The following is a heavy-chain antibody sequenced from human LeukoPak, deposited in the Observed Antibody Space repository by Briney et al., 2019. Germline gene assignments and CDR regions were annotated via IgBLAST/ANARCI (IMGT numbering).Heavy chain of an antibody. J-gene: IGHJ5*02. Sequence: GRSLRLSCAASGFTFSSYAMSWARHAPGEALECVSTISGSGGSAYYADSVKGRFTISRDNSKNTLYMQMNSLRAEDTAVYYCARESPVAAVGRSWFDPWGQGTLVTVSS. V-gene: IGHV3-23*01. CDR1: GFTFSSYA. CDR3: ARESPVAAVGRSWFDP. D-gene: IGHD6-13*01. CDR2: ISGSGGSA.